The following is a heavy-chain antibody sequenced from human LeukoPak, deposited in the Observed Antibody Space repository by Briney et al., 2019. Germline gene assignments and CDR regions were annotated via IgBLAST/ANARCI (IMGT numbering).Heavy chain of an antibody. V-gene: IGHV3-9*01. D-gene: IGHD3-22*01. CDR3: AKGHITMIVVVIPDAFDI. Sequence: GGSLRLSCAASGFTFDDYAMHWVRQAPGKGLEWVSGISWNSGSIGYADSVKGRFTISRDNAKNSLYLQMNSLRAEDTALYYCAKGHITMIVVVIPDAFDIWGQGTMVTVSS. CDR1: GFTFDDYA. CDR2: ISWNSGSI. J-gene: IGHJ3*02.